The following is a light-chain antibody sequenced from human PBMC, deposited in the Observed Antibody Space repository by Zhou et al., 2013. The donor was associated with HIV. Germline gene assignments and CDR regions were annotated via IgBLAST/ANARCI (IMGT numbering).Light chain of an antibody. J-gene: IGKJ1*01. CDR2: KAS. V-gene: IGKV1-5*03. Sequence: DIQMTQSPSTLSASVGDRVTITCRASQSITTWLAWYQHKPGKAPKLLIYKASNLESGVPSRFSGSGSGTEFTLTISSLQPDDFATYYCQQYHSYSPTFGQGTKVEI. CDR1: QSITTW. CDR3: QQYHSYSPT.